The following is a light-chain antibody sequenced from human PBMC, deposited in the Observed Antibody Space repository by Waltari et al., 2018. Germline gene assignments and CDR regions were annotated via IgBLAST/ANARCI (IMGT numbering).Light chain of an antibody. CDR2: TTS. Sequence: DIQMTQSPSSLSASVGDRVTITCRASQSISSYLNWYQQKPGKAPKLLIYTTSSLQSGVPSRFSGSGSVTDFTLTISSLQPEDFATYYCQQSYNPPFTFGPGTKVHLK. J-gene: IGKJ3*01. V-gene: IGKV1-39*01. CDR3: QQSYNPPFT. CDR1: QSISSY.